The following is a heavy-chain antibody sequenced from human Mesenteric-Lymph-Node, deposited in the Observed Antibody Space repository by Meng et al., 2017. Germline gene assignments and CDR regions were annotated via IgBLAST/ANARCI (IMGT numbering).Heavy chain of an antibody. D-gene: IGHD5-18*01. CDR3: ARDTASFYC. V-gene: IGHV3-74*01. J-gene: IGHJ4*02. CDR1: GFTFSSSW. CDR2: INPDGSSP. Sequence: GESLKISCAASGFTFSSSWMHWFRQAPGKGLVWVSRINPDGSSPNNADSVKGRFTVSRDNSKNTLFLQMNSLRVEDTAVYYCARDTASFYCWGQGTLVTVSS.